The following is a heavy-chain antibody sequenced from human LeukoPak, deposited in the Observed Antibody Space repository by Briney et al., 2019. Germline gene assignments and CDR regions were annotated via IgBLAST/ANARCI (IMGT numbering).Heavy chain of an antibody. CDR3: ARVRPDYDILTGLLFDP. J-gene: IGHJ5*02. Sequence: GGSLRLSCAASGFTFDDYAMHWVRQAPGKGLEWVSGISWNSRSIGYADSVKGRFTISRDNAKNLLYLQMNSLKASDTAMYYCARVRPDYDILTGLLFDPWGQGTLVTVSS. CDR1: GFTFDDYA. CDR2: ISWNSRSI. D-gene: IGHD3-9*01. V-gene: IGHV3-9*01.